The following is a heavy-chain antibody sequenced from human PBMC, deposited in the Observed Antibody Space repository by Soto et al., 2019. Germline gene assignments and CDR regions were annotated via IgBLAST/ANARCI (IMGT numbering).Heavy chain of an antibody. CDR3: STAPRYCSGLNCHWVDY. D-gene: IGHD2-15*01. J-gene: IGHJ4*02. CDR1: GGSVSSGSYY. Sequence: QVQLQESGPGLVKPSETLSLTCSVSGGSVSSGSYYWSWIRQPPGKGLEWIGYIYYTGSTNYNPAHKSRVTISGATSKNKFSLKLSSVTAADTAVYYCSTAPRYCSGLNCHWVDYWGQGTLVTVSS. V-gene: IGHV4-61*01. CDR2: IYYTGST.